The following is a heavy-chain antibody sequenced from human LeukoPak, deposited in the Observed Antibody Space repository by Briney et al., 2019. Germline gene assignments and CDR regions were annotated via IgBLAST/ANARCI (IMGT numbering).Heavy chain of an antibody. CDR2: IYYSGST. J-gene: IGHJ5*02. D-gene: IGHD6-6*01. V-gene: IGHV4-39*07. Sequence: SETLSLTCTVSGGSISSSSYYWGWLRQPPGTGLEWIGSIYYSGSTYYNPSLKSRVTISVDTSKNQFSLKLSSVTAADTAVYYCARTLIGSSRFKNWFDPWGQGTLVTVSS. CDR3: ARTLIGSSRFKNWFDP. CDR1: GGSISSSSYY.